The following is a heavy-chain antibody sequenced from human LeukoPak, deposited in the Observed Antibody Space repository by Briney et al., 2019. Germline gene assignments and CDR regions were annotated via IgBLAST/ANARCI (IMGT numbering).Heavy chain of an antibody. J-gene: IGHJ6*02. CDR3: AKVGSSHYYDSSGYYYGYYYYGMDV. V-gene: IGHV3-30*18. Sequence: PGGSLRLSCAASGFTFSSYGMHWVRQAPGKGLEWVAVISYDGSNKYYADSVKGRFTISRDNSKNTLYLQMNSLRAEDTAVYYCAKVGSSHYYDSSGYYYGYYYYGMDVWGQGTTVTVSS. CDR1: GFTFSSYG. CDR2: ISYDGSNK. D-gene: IGHD3-22*01.